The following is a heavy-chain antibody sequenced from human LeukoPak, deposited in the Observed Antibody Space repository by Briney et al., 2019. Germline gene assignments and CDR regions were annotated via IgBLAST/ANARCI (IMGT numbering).Heavy chain of an antibody. CDR2: INSDGSST. CDR1: GFTFSSSW. Sequence: PGGSLRLSCAASGFTFSSSWMHWVRQVPGKGLMWVSRINSDGSSTGYADSVKGRFTISRDNAKNTLYLEMHSLRAEDTALYYCASHYSGLLWWSQGTLVTVSS. J-gene: IGHJ4*02. V-gene: IGHV3-74*01. D-gene: IGHD5-12*01. CDR3: ASHYSGLLW.